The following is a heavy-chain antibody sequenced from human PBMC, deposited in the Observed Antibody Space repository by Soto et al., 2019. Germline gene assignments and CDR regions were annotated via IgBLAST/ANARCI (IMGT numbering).Heavy chain of an antibody. J-gene: IGHJ6*02. CDR1: GGTFSSYA. D-gene: IGHD4-17*01. V-gene: IGHV1-69*13. Sequence: SVKVSCKASGGTFSSYAMSWVRQAPGQGLEWMGGIIPIFGTANYAQKFQGRVTITADESTSTAYMELSSLRSEDTAVYYCASVVMTTVTTRYYYYGMDVWGQGTTVTVSS. CDR3: ASVVMTTVTTRYYYYGMDV. CDR2: IIPIFGTA.